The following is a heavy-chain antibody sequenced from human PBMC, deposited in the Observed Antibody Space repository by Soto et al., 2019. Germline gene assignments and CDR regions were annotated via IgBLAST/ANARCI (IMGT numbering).Heavy chain of an antibody. Sequence: EVQLVESGGGLVQRGGSLRLSCAASGFTFSSYWMHWVRQAPGKGLVWVSRIYTDGSRTNYADSVKGRFTISRDNARNTLFQEMNSLRVEETAVYYCARGVRGAYGLDIWGQGTMVTVSS. CDR2: IYTDGSRT. D-gene: IGHD2-21*01. CDR3: ARGVRGAYGLDI. J-gene: IGHJ3*02. V-gene: IGHV3-74*01. CDR1: GFTFSSYW.